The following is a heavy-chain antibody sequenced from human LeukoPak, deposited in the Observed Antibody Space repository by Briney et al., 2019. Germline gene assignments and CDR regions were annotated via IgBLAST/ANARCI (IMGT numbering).Heavy chain of an antibody. Sequence: PGGSLRLSCTASGFTSSNAWMTWVRQVPGKGLEWVGLIKTRTDGETTDYAAPVKGRFTISRDDSKTTLYLQMNSLKTEDTAVYYCTTDHNYGSTIDYWGQGTLVTVSS. D-gene: IGHD5-18*01. J-gene: IGHJ4*02. CDR2: IKTRTDGETT. CDR1: GFTSSNAW. V-gene: IGHV3-15*01. CDR3: TTDHNYGSTIDY.